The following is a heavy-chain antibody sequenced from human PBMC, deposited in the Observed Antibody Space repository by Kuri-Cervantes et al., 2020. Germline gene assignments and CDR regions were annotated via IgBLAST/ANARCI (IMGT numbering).Heavy chain of an antibody. V-gene: IGHV1-46*01. J-gene: IGHJ6*02. CDR2: INPSGGST. CDR1: GFTFSSYY. Sequence: GESLKISCAASGFTFSSYYMHWVRQAPGQGLEWMGIINPSGGSTSYAQKFQGRVTMTRDTSTSTVYMELSSLRSEDTAVYYCAREGGSGDQWLPGLTQNYGMDVWGQGTTVTVSS. D-gene: IGHD3-22*01. CDR3: AREGGSGDQWLPGLTQNYGMDV.